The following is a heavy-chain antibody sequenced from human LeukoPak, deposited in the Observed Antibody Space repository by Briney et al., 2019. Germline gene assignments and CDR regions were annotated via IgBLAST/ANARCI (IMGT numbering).Heavy chain of an antibody. Sequence: GGSLRPARVASGFTFGSYGMRSVSPAPGRGLEWVALIILDGRNPYYPDSVKGRFTMSRDKSKNTLSLQMNSLRPEDTAVYYCAKDGPRRSDIFTSYRSDSWGQGTLVTVSP. V-gene: IGHV3-30*18. CDR1: GFTFGSYG. D-gene: IGHD3-9*01. CDR3: AKDGPRRSDIFTSYRSDS. J-gene: IGHJ4*02. CDR2: IILDGRNP.